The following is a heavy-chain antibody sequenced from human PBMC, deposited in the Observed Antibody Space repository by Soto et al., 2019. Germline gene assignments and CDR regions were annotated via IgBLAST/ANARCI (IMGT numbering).Heavy chain of an antibody. CDR3: ARDSSSWYIVAGWFDP. Sequence: ETLSLTCTVSGGSISSSSYYWGWIRQPPGKGLEWIGSIYYSGSTYYNPSLKSRVTISVDTSKNQFSLKLSSVTAADTAVYYCARDSSSWYIVAGWFDPWGQGTLVTVSS. V-gene: IGHV4-39*01. D-gene: IGHD6-13*01. J-gene: IGHJ5*02. CDR2: IYYSGST. CDR1: GGSISSSSYY.